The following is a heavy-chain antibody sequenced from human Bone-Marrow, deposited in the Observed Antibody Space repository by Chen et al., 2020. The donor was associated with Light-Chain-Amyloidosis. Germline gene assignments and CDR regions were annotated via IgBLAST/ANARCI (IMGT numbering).Heavy chain of an antibody. CDR2: IKSDGSAT. V-gene: IGHV3-74*01. D-gene: IGHD2-2*01. CDR3: TRGDCTSTSCFLDF. J-gene: IGHJ4*02. CDR1: ASPSIDSW. Sequence: EVQLVESGGALVQPGGPLGPPVPAPASPSIDSWMHWVRQVPGKGLVWVARIKSDGSATNYADSVKGRFTVSRDNAKNTLYLQMKSLRAEDTAVYYCTRGDCTSTSCFLDFWGQGTLVTVSS.